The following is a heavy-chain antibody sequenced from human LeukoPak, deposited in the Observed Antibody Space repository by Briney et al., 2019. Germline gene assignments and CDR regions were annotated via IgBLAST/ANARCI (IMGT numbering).Heavy chain of an antibody. CDR1: VFTFSTSW. J-gene: IGHJ4*02. Sequence: GGALRLSCAASVFTFSTSWMTWVRQAPGKGLEWVANINPDATFKNYVGSLRGRFTISRDNAENSLFLQMNSLRAEDTALYYCARDRGYSSYDYWGQGTLVTVSS. CDR3: ARDRGYSSYDY. D-gene: IGHD5-18*01. V-gene: IGHV3-7*01. CDR2: INPDATFK.